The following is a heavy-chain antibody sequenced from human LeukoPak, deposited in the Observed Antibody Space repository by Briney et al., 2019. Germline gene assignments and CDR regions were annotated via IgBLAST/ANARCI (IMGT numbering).Heavy chain of an antibody. CDR3: AKGGSSGWYPNWFDP. D-gene: IGHD6-19*01. CDR1: GFTFSSYA. CDR2: ISGSGGST. V-gene: IGHV3-23*01. Sequence: GGSLRLSCAASGFTFSSYAVSWVRQAPGKGLEWVSAISGSGGSTYYADSVKGRFTISRDNSKNTLYLQMNSLRAEDTAVYYCAKGGSSGWYPNWFDPWGQGTLVTVSS. J-gene: IGHJ5*02.